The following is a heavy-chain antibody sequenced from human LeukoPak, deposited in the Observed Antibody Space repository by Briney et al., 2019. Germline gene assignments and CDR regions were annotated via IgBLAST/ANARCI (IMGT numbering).Heavy chain of an antibody. CDR3: ARTYSGFPSYCGGDCYSDY. J-gene: IGHJ4*02. V-gene: IGHV1-18*01. D-gene: IGHD2-21*02. CDR2: ISAYNGNT. Sequence: ASVKVSCKASGYTFTSYGISWVRQAPGQGLEWMGWISAYNGNTNYAQKLQGRVTMTTDTSTSTAYMELRSLRSDDTAGYYCARTYSGFPSYCGGDCYSDYWGQGTLVTVSS. CDR1: GYTFTSYG.